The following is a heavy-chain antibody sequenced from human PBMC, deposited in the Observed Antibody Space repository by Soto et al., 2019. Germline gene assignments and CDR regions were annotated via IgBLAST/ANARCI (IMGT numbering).Heavy chain of an antibody. V-gene: IGHV4-39*01. CDR2: IYYSGST. Sequence: QLQLQESGPGLVKPSETLSLTCTVSGGSISSSSYYWGWIRQPPGKGLEWIGSIYYSGSTYYNPSLKSRVTISVDTSKNQFSLKLSSVTAADTAVYYCARHKYVPANSFSWFDPWGQGTLVTVSS. D-gene: IGHD2-2*01. J-gene: IGHJ5*02. CDR1: GGSISSSSYY. CDR3: ARHKYVPANSFSWFDP.